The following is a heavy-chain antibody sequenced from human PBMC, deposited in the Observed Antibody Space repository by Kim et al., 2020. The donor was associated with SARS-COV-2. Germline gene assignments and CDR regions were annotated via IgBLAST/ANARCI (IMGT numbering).Heavy chain of an antibody. CDR1: GFTFSSYG. CDR2: IWYDGSNK. Sequence: GGSLRLSCAASGFTFSSYGMHWVRQAPGKGLEWVAVIWYDGSNKYYADSVKGRFTISRDNSKNTLYLQMNSLRAEDTAVYYCAREEIAQYPPYYYYYGMDVWGQGTTVTVSS. J-gene: IGHJ6*02. CDR3: AREEIAQYPPYYYYYGMDV. V-gene: IGHV3-33*01. D-gene: IGHD2-21*01.